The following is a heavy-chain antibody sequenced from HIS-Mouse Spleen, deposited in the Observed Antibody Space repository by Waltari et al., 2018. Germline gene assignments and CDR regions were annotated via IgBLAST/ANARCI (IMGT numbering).Heavy chain of an antibody. CDR1: GFTFSSYG. V-gene: IGHV3-30*18. J-gene: IGHJ4*02. CDR2: ISYDGSNK. Sequence: QVQLVESGGGVVQPGRSLRLSCAASGFTFSSYGMHWVRQAPGKGLEWVAVISYDGSNKYYAESVKCRFTISRDNSKNTLYLQMNSLRAEDTAVYYCAKDKHHAFDYWGQGTLVTVSS. CDR3: AKDKHHAFDY.